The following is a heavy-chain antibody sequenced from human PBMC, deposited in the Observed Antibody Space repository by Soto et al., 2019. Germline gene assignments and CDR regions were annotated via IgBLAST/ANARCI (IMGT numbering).Heavy chain of an antibody. D-gene: IGHD6-19*01. J-gene: IGHJ4*01. CDR3: ARVHVMVVAGSTFDY. Sequence: ELRSLTCPVAGYSISSGSSCEWIRQPPGKGPEWIASIYHGGTTFYNPSLKSRITISVDTSNNQFSLKLTSVTAADTAVYYCARVHVMVVAGSTFDYWGHGTLVPVSS. CDR2: IYHGGTT. V-gene: IGHV4-38-2*01. CDR1: GYSISSGSS.